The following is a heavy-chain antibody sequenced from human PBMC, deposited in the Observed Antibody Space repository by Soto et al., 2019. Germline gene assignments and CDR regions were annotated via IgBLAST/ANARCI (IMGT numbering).Heavy chain of an antibody. V-gene: IGHV1-18*01. CDR1: GYTFSSYG. CDR3: ARTGYTPDY. J-gene: IGHJ4*02. Sequence: GAPVKVSCKASGYTFSSYGINWVRQAPGQGLEWMGWISAYNGNTNYAQKLQGRVTMTTETSTNTAYMELRSLRSDDTAVYYCARTGYTPDYWGQGTLVTVSS. CDR2: ISAYNGNT. D-gene: IGHD3-9*01.